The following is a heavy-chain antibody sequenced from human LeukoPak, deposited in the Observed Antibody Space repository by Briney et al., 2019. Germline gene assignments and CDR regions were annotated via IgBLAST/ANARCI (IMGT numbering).Heavy chain of an antibody. D-gene: IGHD2-2*01. CDR2: ISSSSSYI. V-gene: IGHV3-21*01. J-gene: IGHJ3*02. CDR1: GFTFNSYI. Sequence: GGSLRLSCAASGFTFNSYIMNWVRQAPGKGLEWVSSISSSSSYIYYAASVKGRFTISRDNAKNSLYLQMNSLRAEDAAVYYCARDREGYCSSTSCLDAFDIWGQGTMVTVSS. CDR3: ARDREGYCSSTSCLDAFDI.